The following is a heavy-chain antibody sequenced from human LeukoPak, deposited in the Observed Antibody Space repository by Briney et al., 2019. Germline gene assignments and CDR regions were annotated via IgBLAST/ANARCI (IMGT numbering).Heavy chain of an antibody. J-gene: IGHJ4*02. CDR1: EFTFTNYA. CDR3: ARDWRSKAPTDDFDY. V-gene: IGHV3-23*01. Sequence: GGSLRLSCTASEFTFTNYAMSWVRQTPGKGLEWLSVISGSGDTTYYADSVKGRFTISRDNSKNTLYLQMNSLRPEDTAVYHCARDWRSKAPTDDFDYWGQGTLVTVSS. CDR2: ISGSGDTT. D-gene: IGHD3-3*01.